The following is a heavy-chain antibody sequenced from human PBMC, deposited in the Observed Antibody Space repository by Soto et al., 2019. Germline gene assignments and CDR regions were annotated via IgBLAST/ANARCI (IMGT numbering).Heavy chain of an antibody. J-gene: IGHJ5*02. Sequence: SQTLSLTCDISGDSVSSNSAAWNWIRQSPSRGLEWLGRTYYRSKWYNDYAVSVRGRITINPDTSKNQFSLQLKSVTPDDTAVYYCARGRAAARGDRLDPWGQGTQVTVSS. CDR3: ARGRAAARGDRLDP. CDR2: TYYRSKWYN. D-gene: IGHD2-2*01. CDR1: GDSVSSNSAA. V-gene: IGHV6-1*01.